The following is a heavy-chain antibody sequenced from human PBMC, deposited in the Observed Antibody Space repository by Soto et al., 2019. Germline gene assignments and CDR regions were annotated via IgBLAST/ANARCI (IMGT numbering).Heavy chain of an antibody. V-gene: IGHV3-21*01. Sequence: PGGSLRLSCAASGFTFSSYSMNWVRQAPGKGLEWVSSISSSSSYIYYADSVKGRFTISRDNAKNSLYLQMNSLRAEDTAVYYCARFVGSIAAAGLVSMGHYYYYYGMDVWGQGTTVTVSS. CDR3: ARFVGSIAAAGLVSMGHYYYYYGMDV. CDR2: ISSSSSYI. D-gene: IGHD6-13*01. J-gene: IGHJ6*02. CDR1: GFTFSSYS.